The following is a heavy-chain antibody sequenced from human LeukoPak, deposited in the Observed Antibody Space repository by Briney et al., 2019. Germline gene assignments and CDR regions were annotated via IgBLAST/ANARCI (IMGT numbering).Heavy chain of an antibody. CDR1: GFTFSSHG. D-gene: IGHD5-24*01. CDR2: ISPNGVIT. Sequence: GGSLRLSCAASGFTFSSHGMNWVRQAPGKGLEWVSGISPNGVITYYADSVKGRFTISRDNFKGTVYLQMNSLRPEDTAVYYCAKDDGWLQYGNWGRGTLVTVSS. V-gene: IGHV3-23*01. J-gene: IGHJ4*02. CDR3: AKDDGWLQYGN.